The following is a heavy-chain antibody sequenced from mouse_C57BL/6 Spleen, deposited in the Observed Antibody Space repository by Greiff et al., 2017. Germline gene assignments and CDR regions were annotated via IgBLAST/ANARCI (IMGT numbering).Heavy chain of an antibody. CDR3: ARHPLRGNWYFDV. Sequence: DVMLVESGGDLVKPGGSLKLSCAASGFTFSSYGMSWVRQTPDKRLEWVATISSGGSYTYYPDSVKGRFTISRDNAKNTLYLQMSSLKSEDTAMYYCARHPLRGNWYFDVWGTGTTVTVSS. J-gene: IGHJ1*03. CDR2: ISSGGSYT. V-gene: IGHV5-6*02. CDR1: GFTFSSYG.